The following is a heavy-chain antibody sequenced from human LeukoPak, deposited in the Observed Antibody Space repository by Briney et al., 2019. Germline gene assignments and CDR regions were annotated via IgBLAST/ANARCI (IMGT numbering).Heavy chain of an antibody. Sequence: PGGSLRLSCAASGFTFSSYAMSWVRQAPGKGLEWVSGISWNSGSIGYADSVKGRFTISRDNAKNSLYLQMNSLRAEDTALYYCAKDMEWELLGYFDYWGQGTLVTVSS. CDR1: GFTFSSYA. CDR3: AKDMEWELLGYFDY. V-gene: IGHV3-9*01. J-gene: IGHJ4*02. D-gene: IGHD1-26*01. CDR2: ISWNSGSI.